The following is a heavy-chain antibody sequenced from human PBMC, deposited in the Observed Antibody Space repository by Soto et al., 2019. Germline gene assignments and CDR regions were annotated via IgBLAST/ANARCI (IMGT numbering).Heavy chain of an antibody. Sequence: PGGSLRLSCAASGFTFSSYSLNWVRQAPGKGLECISHIRGSSTTIYYADSVKGRFTISRDNAKNSLYLQMNSLRDEDTAVYYCARDHNWGLDFWGQGTLVTVSS. CDR1: GFTFSSYS. V-gene: IGHV3-48*02. CDR2: IRGSSTTI. J-gene: IGHJ4*02. D-gene: IGHD1-1*01. CDR3: ARDHNWGLDF.